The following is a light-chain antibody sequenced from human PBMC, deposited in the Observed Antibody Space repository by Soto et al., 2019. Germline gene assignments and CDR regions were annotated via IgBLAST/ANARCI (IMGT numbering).Light chain of an antibody. V-gene: IGKV1-33*01. CDR2: HAS. CDR3: QQYYGRPPLT. J-gene: IGKJ5*01. CDR1: QNITNN. Sequence: DIQKTQTQPTPPPSIRARFTITCSASQNITNNLSWYQQKPGKAPNLLIYHASKLAKGVTSRFSGSGSGTDFSFIITSLQREDLATYYCQQYYGRPPLTFGQGTRLEIK.